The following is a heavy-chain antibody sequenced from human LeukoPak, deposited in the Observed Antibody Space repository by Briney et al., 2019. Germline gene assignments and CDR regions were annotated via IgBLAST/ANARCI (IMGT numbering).Heavy chain of an antibody. Sequence: GGSLRLSCATSGLTFNNAWMSWFRQAPGRGLEGVGRIKSKVDGGTSDYAAPVQGRFTISKDDSKNTLELQMNSLKIEDTAVYYCATDPGEWEPIWGQGTLVTVSS. CDR2: IKSKVDGGTS. CDR1: GLTFNNAW. V-gene: IGHV3-15*01. CDR3: ATDPGEWEPI. J-gene: IGHJ3*02. D-gene: IGHD1-26*01.